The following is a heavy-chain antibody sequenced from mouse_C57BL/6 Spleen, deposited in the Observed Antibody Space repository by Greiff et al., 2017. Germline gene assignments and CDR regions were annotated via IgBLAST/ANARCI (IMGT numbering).Heavy chain of an antibody. CDR1: GYTFTSYW. V-gene: IGHV1-55*01. CDR2: IYPGSGST. Sequence: QVQLQQPGAELVKPGASVKMSCKASGYTFTSYWITWVKQRPGQGLEWIGDIYPGSGSTNYNEKFKSKATLTVDTSSSTAYMQLSSLTSEDSAVYYCARGNSGDDYYAMDYWGQGTSVTVSS. CDR3: ARGNSGDDYYAMDY. J-gene: IGHJ4*01. D-gene: IGHD3-2*02.